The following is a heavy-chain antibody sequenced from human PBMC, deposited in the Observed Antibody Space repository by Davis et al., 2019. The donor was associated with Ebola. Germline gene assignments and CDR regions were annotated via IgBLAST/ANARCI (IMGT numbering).Heavy chain of an antibody. V-gene: IGHV5-51*01. Sequence: GESLKISCKASGYIFTNYWIGWVRQQPGKGLEWMGIIYPADPDIRYGPSFQGQVTISADKSIGTAYLQWNSLKASDTAIYYCARYDANHYGPRPVWDVWGKGTSVTVSS. CDR2: IYPADPDI. CDR3: ARYDANHYGPRPVWDV. J-gene: IGHJ6*04. CDR1: GYIFTNYW. D-gene: IGHD3-10*01.